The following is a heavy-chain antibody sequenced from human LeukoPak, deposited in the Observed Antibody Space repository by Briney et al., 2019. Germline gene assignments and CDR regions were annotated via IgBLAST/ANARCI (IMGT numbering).Heavy chain of an antibody. D-gene: IGHD4-23*01. J-gene: IGHJ4*02. CDR3: ARGRPHGNDY. V-gene: IGHV3-74*01. CDR1: GFTFSSYW. CDR2: IASDGSST. Sequence: GGSLRLSCAASGFTFSSYWMNWVRQAPGKGLVWVSRIASDGSSTTYADSVKGRFSISRDNAKNTPYLQMNSLRVEDTAVYYCARGRPHGNDYWGQGTLVTVSS.